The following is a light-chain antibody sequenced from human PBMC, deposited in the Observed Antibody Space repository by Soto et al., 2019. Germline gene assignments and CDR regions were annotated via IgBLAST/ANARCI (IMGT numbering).Light chain of an antibody. V-gene: IGKV1-5*01. J-gene: IGKJ1*01. CDR3: QQYNSYSPT. Sequence: DIQMTQSPSSLSASVGDRVTITCRASQTISSPLSWYQQKPGKVPELLIYATSRLQSGVPSRFSGSRSGTDFTLTISSLQPDDFATYYCQQYNSYSPTFGQGTKVDNK. CDR1: QTISSP. CDR2: ATS.